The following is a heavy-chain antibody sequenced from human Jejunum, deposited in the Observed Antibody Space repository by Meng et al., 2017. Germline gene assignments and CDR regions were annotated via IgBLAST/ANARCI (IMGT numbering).Heavy chain of an antibody. V-gene: IGHV4-34*01. CDR1: GGSFNNYY. Sequence: VQLQQWGAGLLKPSETLSLTCAIYGGSFNNYYWSWIRQPPGEGLEWIGEIHQSGSTNYNPSLKSRVTISVDSSKNQFFLDLSSVTAADTAVYYCASLSSSWSGADYWGQGTLVTVSS. D-gene: IGHD6-13*01. CDR3: ASLSSSWSGADY. CDR2: IHQSGST. J-gene: IGHJ4*02.